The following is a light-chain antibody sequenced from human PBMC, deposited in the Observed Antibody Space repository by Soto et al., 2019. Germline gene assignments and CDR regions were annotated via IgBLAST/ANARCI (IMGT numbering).Light chain of an antibody. CDR3: QQYGSSLSIT. CDR2: GAS. CDR1: QSVSSNY. V-gene: IGKV3-20*01. J-gene: IGKJ5*01. Sequence: EIVLTQSPGTLSLSPGERATLSCRASQSVSSNYFAWYQQKPGQAPRLLIYGASSRATGIPDRFSGSGSGTDFTLTISRLEPEDFAVYYFQQYGSSLSITFGQGTRREIK.